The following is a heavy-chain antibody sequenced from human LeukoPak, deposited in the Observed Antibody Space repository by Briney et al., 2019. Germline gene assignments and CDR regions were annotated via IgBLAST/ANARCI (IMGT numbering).Heavy chain of an antibody. D-gene: IGHD3-3*01. CDR2: IYYSGST. CDR1: GDSISSYY. V-gene: IGHV4-59*08. CDR3: AGLARGYYPDY. J-gene: IGHJ4*02. Sequence: PSETLSLTCTVSGDSISSYYWSWIRQPPGKGLEWIGYIYYSGSTNYNPSLMSRVTMSVGTSKNQFSLKLSSVTAADTAVYYCAGLARGYYPDYWGQGTLVTVSS.